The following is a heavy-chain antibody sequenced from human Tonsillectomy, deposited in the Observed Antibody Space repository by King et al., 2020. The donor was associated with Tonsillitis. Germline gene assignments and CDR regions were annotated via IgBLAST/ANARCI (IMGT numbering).Heavy chain of an antibody. CDR3: ARDPARSFDI. CDR1: GFTFSSHG. Sequence: QLVQSGGGVVQPGRSLRLSCVASGFTFSSHGFHWVRQAPGKGLEGVADIWYDGSNEYYVDSVKGRFTISRDNAKNTVYLQMNSLRAEDSAVYYCARDPARSFDIWGQGTMVTVSS. V-gene: IGHV3-33*01. CDR2: IWYDGSNE. J-gene: IGHJ3*02.